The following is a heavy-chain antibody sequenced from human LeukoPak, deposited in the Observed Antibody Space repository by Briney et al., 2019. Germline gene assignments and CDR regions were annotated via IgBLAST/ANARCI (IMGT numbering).Heavy chain of an antibody. Sequence: ASVKVSCKASGYTFTSYGISWVRQAPGQGLEWMGWMSAYNGNTNYAQKLQGRVTMTTDTSTSTAYMELRSLRSEDTAVYYCARDFTLFPDYYYYMDVWGKGTTVTVSS. CDR2: MSAYNGNT. CDR3: ARDFTLFPDYYYYMDV. J-gene: IGHJ6*03. V-gene: IGHV1-18*01. CDR1: GYTFTSYG.